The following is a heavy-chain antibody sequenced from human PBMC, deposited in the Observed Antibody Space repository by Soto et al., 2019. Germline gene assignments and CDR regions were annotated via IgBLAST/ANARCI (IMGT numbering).Heavy chain of an antibody. CDR2: IDPKSVAT. D-gene: IGHD3-22*01. Sequence: ASVKVSCKASGYTFTGYYLHWVRQAPGQGLEWMGWIDPKSVATTYAQNFQSRVIMTRDTSISTLYMDLCRLRSHDEAVDYCASSLPPTDLNDSDSRDYYNWFDPCGDGTLVTVS. V-gene: IGHV1-2*02. CDR1: GYTFTGYY. J-gene: IGHJ5*02. CDR3: ASSLPPTDLNDSDSRDYYNWFDP.